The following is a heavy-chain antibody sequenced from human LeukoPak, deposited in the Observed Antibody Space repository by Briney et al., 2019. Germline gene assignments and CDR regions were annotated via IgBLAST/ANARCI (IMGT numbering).Heavy chain of an antibody. CDR3: ARAAARNYYYYYMDV. J-gene: IGHJ6*03. D-gene: IGHD6-13*01. V-gene: IGHV3-64*01. CDR1: GFTFSSYA. Sequence: GGSLRLSCAASGFTFSSYAMHWVRQAPGKGLEYVSAISSNGGSTYYANSVKGRFTISRDNSKNTLYLQMGSLRAEDMAVYYCARAAARNYYYYYMDVWGKGTTVTVSS. CDR2: ISSNGGST.